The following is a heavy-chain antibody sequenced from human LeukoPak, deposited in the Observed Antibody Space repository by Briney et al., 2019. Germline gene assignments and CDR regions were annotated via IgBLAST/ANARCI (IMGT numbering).Heavy chain of an antibody. Sequence: ASVKVSCKASGYTFTGYGISWVRQAPGRGLEWMGWISAYNGNTNYAQKLQGRVTMTTDTSTSTAYMELRSLRSDNTAVYYCARDHGQSPWDAFDIWGQGTMVTVSS. CDR1: GYTFTGYG. CDR2: ISAYNGNT. V-gene: IGHV1-18*01. J-gene: IGHJ3*02. CDR3: ARDHGQSPWDAFDI.